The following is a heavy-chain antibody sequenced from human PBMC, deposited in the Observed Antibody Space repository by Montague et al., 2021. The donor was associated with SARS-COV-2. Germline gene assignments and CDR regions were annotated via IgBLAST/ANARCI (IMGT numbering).Heavy chain of an antibody. J-gene: IGHJ4*02. CDR2: TYYTSKWYN. D-gene: IGHD3-9*01. V-gene: IGHV6-1*01. CDR1: GDSVSNNRAA. CDR3: AREVDNYFGY. Sequence: CAISGDSVSNNRAAWNWVRQSPSGGLEWLGRTYYTSKWYNDYALFVKSRITINPDTSKNQVSLRLNSVTPEDTAIYFCAREVDNYFGYWGQGTLVTVSS.